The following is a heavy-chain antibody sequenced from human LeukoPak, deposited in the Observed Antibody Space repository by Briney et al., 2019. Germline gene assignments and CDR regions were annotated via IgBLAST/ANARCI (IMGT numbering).Heavy chain of an antibody. J-gene: IGHJ4*02. D-gene: IGHD3-10*01. V-gene: IGHV3-30*18. CDR2: ISSDGSDK. CDR1: GFSFSSYV. CDR3: AKGVRGVIAYYLDY. Sequence: GGSLRLSCVASGFSFSSYVMHWVRQAPGKGLEWVAVISSDGSDKYYADSGKGRFTISRDNSKNQLYLQMNSLRPEDTAVYYCAKGVRGVIAYYLDYWGQGTLVTVSS.